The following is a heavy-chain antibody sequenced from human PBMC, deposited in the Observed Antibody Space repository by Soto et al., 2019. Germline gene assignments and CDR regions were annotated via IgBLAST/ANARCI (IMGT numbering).Heavy chain of an antibody. V-gene: IGHV4-31*03. D-gene: IGHD5-12*01. CDR3: AGIVATNFDY. CDR2: IYFSGST. Sequence: PSETLSLTCTVSGGSISRSGYYWSWIRQHPGKGLEWIGYIYFSGSTYYNPSLKSRVTISVDTSKNQFSLNLNSVTAADTAVYYCAGIVATNFDYWGQGTLVTVS. J-gene: IGHJ4*02. CDR1: GGSISRSGYY.